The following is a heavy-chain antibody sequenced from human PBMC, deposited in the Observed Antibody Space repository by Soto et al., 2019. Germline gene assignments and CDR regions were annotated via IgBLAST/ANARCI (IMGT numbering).Heavy chain of an antibody. CDR2: IDGVGAGT. CDR3: TTAFEY. CDR1: GFTFTNYW. V-gene: IGHV3-74*01. J-gene: IGHJ4*02. Sequence: EVQLVQSGGGSVQPGGSLRLSCAASGFTFTNYWMHWVRQVPGKGLVWVSRIDGVGAGTSYSDSVGGRSTISRDNAENMLYLQMISLRADDTAVYYCTTAFEYWGQGTLVSVSS.